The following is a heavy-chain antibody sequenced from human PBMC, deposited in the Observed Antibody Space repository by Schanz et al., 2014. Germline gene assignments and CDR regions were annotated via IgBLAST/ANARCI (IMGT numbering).Heavy chain of an antibody. CDR2: MYINSGST. V-gene: IGHV3-53*01. D-gene: IGHD5-12*01. Sequence: EVQLVESGGGLIQPGGSLRLSCAVSGFTVNTNYMSWVRQAPGKGLEWISSMYINSGSTQYAGSVKGRFIISRDSSKNTLFLKMNSLSAEDTAVYFCARDGGRDGYNLAFDVWGQGTLVTVSS. J-gene: IGHJ3*01. CDR3: ARDGGRDGYNLAFDV. CDR1: GFTVNTNY.